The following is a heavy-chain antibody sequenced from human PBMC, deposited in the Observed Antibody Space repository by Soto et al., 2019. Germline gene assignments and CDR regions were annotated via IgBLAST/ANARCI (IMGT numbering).Heavy chain of an antibody. CDR2: INPNSGGT. CDR3: CTSLYYYYGMDV. Sequence: EASVKVSCKASGYTFTGYYMHWVRQAPGQGLEWMGWINPNSGGTNYAQKFQGWVTMTRDTSISTAYMELSRLRSDDTAVYYCCTSLYYYYGMDVWGQGTTVTVSS. CDR1: GYTFTGYY. V-gene: IGHV1-2*04. D-gene: IGHD2-2*01. J-gene: IGHJ6*02.